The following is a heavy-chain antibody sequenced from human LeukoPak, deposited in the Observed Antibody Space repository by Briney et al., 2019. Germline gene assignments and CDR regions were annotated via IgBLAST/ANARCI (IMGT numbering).Heavy chain of an antibody. CDR2: ISGSGGST. V-gene: IGHV3-23*01. CDR1: GFTLSSYA. CDR3: AKDLWGASYHY. J-gene: IGHJ4*02. D-gene: IGHD3-16*02. Sequence: GGSLRLSCAASGFTLSSYAMSWVRQAPGKGLEWVSAISGSGGSTYYADSVKGRFTISGDNSKNTLYLQMNSLRAEDTAVYYCAKDLWGASYHYWGQGALVTVSS.